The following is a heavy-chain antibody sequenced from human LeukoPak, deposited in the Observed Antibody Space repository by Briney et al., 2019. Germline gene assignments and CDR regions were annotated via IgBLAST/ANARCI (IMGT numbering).Heavy chain of an antibody. Sequence: SETLSLTCTVSGGSINSGGYYWSWIRQPPGKGLEWIGYIYHSGSTYYNPSLESRVTISIDRSNNQFSLKLSSVTAADTAVYYWAEGRTSSDLGGGFDYWGQGTLVTVSS. CDR3: AEGRTSSDLGGGFDY. J-gene: IGHJ4*02. D-gene: IGHD2-2*01. V-gene: IGHV4-30-2*01. CDR2: IYHSGST. CDR1: GGSINSGGYY.